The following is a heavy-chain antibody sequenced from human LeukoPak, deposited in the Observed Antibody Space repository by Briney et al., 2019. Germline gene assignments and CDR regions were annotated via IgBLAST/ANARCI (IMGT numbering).Heavy chain of an antibody. CDR1: DYTFTSYG. CDR3: ARARGQQLVYYYYYYMDV. D-gene: IGHD6-13*01. Sequence: GSVKVSCKASDYTFTSYGISWVRQAPGQGLEWMGWISAYNGNTNYAQKLQGRVTMTTDTSTSTAYMELRSLRSDDTAVYYCARARGQQLVYYYYYYMDVWGKGTTVTVSS. CDR2: ISAYNGNT. J-gene: IGHJ6*03. V-gene: IGHV1-18*01.